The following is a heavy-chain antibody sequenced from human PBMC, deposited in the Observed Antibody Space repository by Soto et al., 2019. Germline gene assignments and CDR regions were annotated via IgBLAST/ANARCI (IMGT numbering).Heavy chain of an antibody. CDR3: ARWTFGESFFDY. D-gene: IGHD3-10*01. V-gene: IGHV3-33*01. CDR1: GFTFSSSG. CDR2: ISYDGSNI. J-gene: IGHJ4*02. Sequence: GGSLRLSCAASGFTFSSSGMHWVRQAPGKGLGWVAAISYDGSNIYYADSVKGRFTISRDNSKNTLYLQINSLSAEDTAVYYFARWTFGESFFDYWIQGTLVTV.